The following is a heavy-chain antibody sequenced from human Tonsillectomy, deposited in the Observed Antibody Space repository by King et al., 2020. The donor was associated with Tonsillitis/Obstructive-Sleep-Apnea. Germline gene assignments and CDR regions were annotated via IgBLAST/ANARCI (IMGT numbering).Heavy chain of an antibody. J-gene: IGHJ3*02. CDR1: GGSISSYY. CDR3: ARDMVLEAGGDAFDI. D-gene: IGHD2-8*01. Sequence: QLQESGPGLVKPSETLSLTCTVSGGSISSYYWSWIRQPPGKGLEWIGYIYYSGSANYNPSLKSRVTMSVHRPKNQFSLKLSSVTAADTAVYYCARDMVLEAGGDAFDIWGQGTMVTVSS. V-gene: IGHV4-59*01. CDR2: IYYSGSA.